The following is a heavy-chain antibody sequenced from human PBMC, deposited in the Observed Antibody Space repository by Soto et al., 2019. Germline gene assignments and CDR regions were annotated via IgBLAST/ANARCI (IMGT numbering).Heavy chain of an antibody. CDR3: AREKQRRGLRYFDWPIPWGAFDI. Sequence: EVQLVESGGGLVQPGGSLRLSCAASGFTFSSYSMNWVRQAPGKGLEWVSYISSSSSTIYYADSVKGRFTISRDNAKNSLYLQMNSLRAEDTAVYYCAREKQRRGLRYFDWPIPWGAFDIWGQGTMVTVSS. CDR2: ISSSSSTI. D-gene: IGHD3-9*01. CDR1: GFTFSSYS. J-gene: IGHJ3*02. V-gene: IGHV3-48*01.